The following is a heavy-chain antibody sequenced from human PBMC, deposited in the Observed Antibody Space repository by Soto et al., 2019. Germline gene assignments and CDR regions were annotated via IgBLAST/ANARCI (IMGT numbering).Heavy chain of an antibody. CDR2: ISGGGYNT. Sequence: EVQLLESGGGLVQPGGSLRLSCAASGFTFSSYAMSWVRQAPGKGLEWVSAISGGGYNTYYRDSVKGRFTISRDNSETTLHLQMNSLRAEDTAVYYCAGSYCGYYCALDHWGQGTVVTVSS. V-gene: IGHV3-23*01. D-gene: IGHD3-22*01. J-gene: IGHJ4*02. CDR1: GFTFSSYA. CDR3: AGSYCGYYCALDH.